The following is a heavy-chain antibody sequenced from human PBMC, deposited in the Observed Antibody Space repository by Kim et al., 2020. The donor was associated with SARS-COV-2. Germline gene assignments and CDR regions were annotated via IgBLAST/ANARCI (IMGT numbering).Heavy chain of an antibody. CDR3: ARGQPLDY. J-gene: IGHJ4*02. Sequence: SETLSLTCSVSGGSIRSGGKFWTWIRQHPAKGLEWIGYISYSGNPHYSPSLRSRVSISLQTSENQFSLELTSVTAADTSVYYCARGQPLDYWGLGILV. CDR2: ISYSGNP. V-gene: IGHV4-31*03. CDR1: GGSIRSGGKF. D-gene: IGHD2-2*01.